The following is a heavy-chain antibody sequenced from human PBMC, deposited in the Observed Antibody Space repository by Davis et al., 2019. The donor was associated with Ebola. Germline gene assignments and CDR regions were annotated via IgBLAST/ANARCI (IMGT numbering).Heavy chain of an antibody. CDR1: GFTFSSYW. CDR3: ARDLATPKGVQWEVSLNY. J-gene: IGHJ4*02. CDR2: IKQDGSEK. Sequence: GGSLRLSCAASGFTFSSYWMSWVRQAPGKGLEWVANIKQDGSEKHYVDSVKGRFTISRDNAKNSLYLQMNSLRAEDTAVYYCARDLATPKGVQWEVSLNYWGQGTLVTVSS. D-gene: IGHD1-26*01. V-gene: IGHV3-7*01.